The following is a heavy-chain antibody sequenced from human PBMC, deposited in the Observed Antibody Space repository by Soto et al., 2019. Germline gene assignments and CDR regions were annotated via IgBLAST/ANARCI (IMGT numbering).Heavy chain of an antibody. Sequence: QLQLQESGSGLVKPSQTLSLTCAVSGGSISSGGYSWSWIRQPPGKGLEWIGYIYHSGSTYYNPYLESRVTISVERSKNQFSLKLSSVTAADTAVYYCARAGGVGAVAADDWGQGPLVTVSS. CDR1: GGSISSGGYS. CDR3: ARAGGVGAVAADD. D-gene: IGHD6-19*01. J-gene: IGHJ4*02. CDR2: IYHSGST. V-gene: IGHV4-30-2*01.